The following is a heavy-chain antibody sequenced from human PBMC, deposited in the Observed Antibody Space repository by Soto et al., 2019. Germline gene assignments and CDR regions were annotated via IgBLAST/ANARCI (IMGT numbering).Heavy chain of an antibody. D-gene: IGHD2-15*01. Sequence: QVQLVQSGAEVKKPGSSVKVSCKASGGTFSSYAISWVRQAPGQGLEWMGGIIPIFGTANYAQKFQGRVTIIADESTSTAYMELSSLRSEDTAVYYCARSLIVVVVAAEYYYYYGMDVWGQGTTVTVSS. J-gene: IGHJ6*02. CDR3: ARSLIVVVVAAEYYYYYGMDV. CDR2: IIPIFGTA. V-gene: IGHV1-69*12. CDR1: GGTFSSYA.